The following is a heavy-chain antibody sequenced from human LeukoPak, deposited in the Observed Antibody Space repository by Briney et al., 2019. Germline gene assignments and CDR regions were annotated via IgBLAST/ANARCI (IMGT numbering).Heavy chain of an antibody. CDR1: GGSCRGHF. Sequence: PSETLSLTCAVYGGSCRGHFCSWIRQPPGKGLEWIGEINHNGNTNYNPSLKSRVTMSVDTSKNQFSLRLNSVTAADTAVYYCAKGPRTGWFDTGGEGTLVTVSS. V-gene: IGHV4-34*01. J-gene: IGHJ5*02. CDR3: AKGPRTGWFDT. CDR2: INHNGNT. D-gene: IGHD1-14*01.